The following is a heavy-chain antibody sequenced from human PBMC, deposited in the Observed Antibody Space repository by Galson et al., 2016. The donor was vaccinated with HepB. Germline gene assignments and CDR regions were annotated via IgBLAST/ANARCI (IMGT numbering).Heavy chain of an antibody. V-gene: IGHV1-69*13. CDR1: GGSFSKY. CDR3: ARARGNGYNSFYFDS. J-gene: IGHJ4*02. CDR2: FIPIFGAT. Sequence: SVKVSCKASGGSFSKYISWVRQAPGQGLEWMGGFIPIFGATNYAEKFQGRVTITADESTSTASMELSSLGSDDTAIYYCARARGNGYNSFYFDSWGQGTQVTVSS. D-gene: IGHD5-24*01.